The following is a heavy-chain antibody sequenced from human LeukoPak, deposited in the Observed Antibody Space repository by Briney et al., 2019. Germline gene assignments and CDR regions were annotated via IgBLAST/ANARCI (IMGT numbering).Heavy chain of an antibody. CDR3: ARIAVAGTLSSGPGFDY. CDR2: ISYDGSNK. D-gene: IGHD6-19*01. J-gene: IGHJ4*02. CDR1: GFTFSSYA. V-gene: IGHV3-30*04. Sequence: GSLRLSCAASGFTFSSYAMHWVRQAPGKGLEWVAVISYDGSNKYYADSVKGRFTISRDNSKNTLYLQMNSLSAEDTAVYYCARIAVAGTLSSGPGFDYWGQGTLVTVSS.